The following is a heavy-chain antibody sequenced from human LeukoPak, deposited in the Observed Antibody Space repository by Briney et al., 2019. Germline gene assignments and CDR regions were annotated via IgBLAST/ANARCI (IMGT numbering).Heavy chain of an antibody. CDR1: GYTFTSYG. CDR2: ISAYNGNT. CDR3: ARDGELWFGEQYNWFDP. Sequence: ASLKVSCKASGYTFTSYGISWVRQAPGQGLEWMGWISAYNGNTNYAQKLQGRVTMTTDTSTSAAYMELRSLRSDDTAVYYCARDGELWFGEQYNWFDPWGQGTLVTVSS. D-gene: IGHD3-10*01. J-gene: IGHJ5*02. V-gene: IGHV1-18*01.